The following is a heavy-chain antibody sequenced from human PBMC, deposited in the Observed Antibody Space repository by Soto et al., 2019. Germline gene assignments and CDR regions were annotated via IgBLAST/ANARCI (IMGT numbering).Heavy chain of an antibody. CDR2: IYYSGST. Sequence: PSETPSLTCTVSGGSISSGGYYWSWIRQHPGKGLEWIGYIYYSGSTYYNPSLKSRVTISVDTSKNQFSLKLSSVTAADTAVYYCARAWLRLFSFDYWGQGTLVTVSS. CDR1: GGSISSGGYY. J-gene: IGHJ4*02. D-gene: IGHD5-12*01. CDR3: ARAWLRLFSFDY. V-gene: IGHV4-31*03.